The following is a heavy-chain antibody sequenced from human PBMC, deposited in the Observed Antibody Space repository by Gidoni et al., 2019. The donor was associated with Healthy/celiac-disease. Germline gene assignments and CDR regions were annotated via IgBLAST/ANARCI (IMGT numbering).Heavy chain of an antibody. J-gene: IGHJ4*02. D-gene: IGHD1-20*01. CDR1: GGSISSSSYY. V-gene: IGHV4-39*01. CDR2: IYYSGST. CDR3: ARLTRITGNSY. Sequence: QLQLQESGPGLVKPSETLSLTCTFSGGSISSSSYYWGWIRQPPGKGPEWIGSIYYSGSTYYNPSLKSRVTISVDTSKNQFSLKLSSVTAADTAVYYCARLTRITGNSYWGQGTLVTVSS.